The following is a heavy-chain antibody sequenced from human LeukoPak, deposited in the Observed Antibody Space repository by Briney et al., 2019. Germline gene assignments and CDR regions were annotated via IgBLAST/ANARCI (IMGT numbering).Heavy chain of an antibody. CDR1: GGSFSGYY. CDR3: ARGRRYYYGSGSYGFDY. J-gene: IGHJ4*02. Sequence: SETLSLTCAVYGGSFSGYYWSWIRQPPGKGLEWIGEINHSGSTNYSPSLKSRVTISVDTSKNQFSLKLSSVTAADTAVYYCARGRRYYYGSGSYGFDYWGQGTLVTVSS. CDR2: INHSGST. D-gene: IGHD3-10*01. V-gene: IGHV4-34*01.